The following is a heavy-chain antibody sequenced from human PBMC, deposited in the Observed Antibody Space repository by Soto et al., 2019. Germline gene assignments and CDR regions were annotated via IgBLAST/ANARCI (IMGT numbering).Heavy chain of an antibody. D-gene: IGHD3-22*01. V-gene: IGHV3-33*01. CDR2: IWYDGSNK. CDR1: GFPFSSYG. Sequence: PEGSQRLSSAASGFPFSSYGMHWVRPAPGKGLEWVAVIWYDGSNKYFADSVKGRFTISRDNSRNTLYLQMNSLRAEDTAVYYCARGDYYDSSGYYYRGKGAFDIWGQGTMVAVSS. J-gene: IGHJ3*02. CDR3: ARGDYYDSSGYYYRGKGAFDI.